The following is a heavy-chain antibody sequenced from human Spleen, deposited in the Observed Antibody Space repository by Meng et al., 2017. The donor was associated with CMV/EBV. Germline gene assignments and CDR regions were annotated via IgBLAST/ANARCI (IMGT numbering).Heavy chain of an antibody. CDR1: GCSLSTSGMG. J-gene: IGHJ4*02. CDR2: IYWDDDK. Sequence: GCSLSTSGMGVGWIRQPPSKALQWLALIYWDDDKRYSPSLKSRLTITKDTSKDQVVLTMTNMDPVDAATYYCAHRDYCSGGTCTFDYWGQGTLVTVSS. D-gene: IGHD2-15*01. CDR3: AHRDYCSGGTCTFDY. V-gene: IGHV2-5*02.